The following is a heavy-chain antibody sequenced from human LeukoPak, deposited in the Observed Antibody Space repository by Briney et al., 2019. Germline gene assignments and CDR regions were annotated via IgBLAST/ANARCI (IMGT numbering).Heavy chain of an antibody. D-gene: IGHD5-18*01. CDR3: TSGSRGYSYGYY. V-gene: IGHV3-49*03. Sequence: GGSLTLSCTSSGFTFADYTMTWFRQAPGKELERVGFIRSKAYGGTTEYAASVKGRFTISRDDSKSIAYLQMNSLKTEDTAVYYCTSGSRGYSYGYYWGQGTLVTVSS. CDR2: IRSKAYGGTT. J-gene: IGHJ4*02. CDR1: GFTFADYT.